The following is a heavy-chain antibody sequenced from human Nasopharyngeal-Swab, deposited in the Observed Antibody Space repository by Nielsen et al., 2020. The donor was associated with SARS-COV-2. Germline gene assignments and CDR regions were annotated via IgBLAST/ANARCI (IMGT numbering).Heavy chain of an antibody. J-gene: IGHJ5*02. V-gene: IGHV4-39*07. CDR2: IYSSGST. Sequence: WIRQHPGKGLEWIGSIYSSGSTYYNPSLKSRVTMSVDKSKKQFSLKLNSVTAADTAVYYCARGQDVLVVGGISWFDPWGQGTLVTVSS. D-gene: IGHD2-8*02. CDR3: ARGQDVLVVGGISWFDP.